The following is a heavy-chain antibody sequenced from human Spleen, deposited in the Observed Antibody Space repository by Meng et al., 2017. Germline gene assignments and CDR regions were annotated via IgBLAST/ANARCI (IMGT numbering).Heavy chain of an antibody. CDR2: ISSSSSYI. D-gene: IGHD6-19*01. V-gene: IGHV3-21*01. J-gene: IGHJ4*02. CDR3: ARTGGDAGYSSGWYCSY. Sequence: GESLKISCAASGFTFSSYSMNWVRQAPGKGLEWVSSISSSSSYIYYADSVKGRFTISRDNAKNSLYLQMNSLRAEDTAVYYCARTGGDAGYSSGWYCSYWGQGTLVTVSS. CDR1: GFTFSSYS.